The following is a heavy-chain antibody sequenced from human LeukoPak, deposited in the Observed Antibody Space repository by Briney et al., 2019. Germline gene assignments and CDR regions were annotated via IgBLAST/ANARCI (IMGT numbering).Heavy chain of an antibody. CDR3: ARELGTSRGFDI. D-gene: IGHD2-2*01. J-gene: IGHJ3*02. CDR2: ISYDGSEK. V-gene: IGHV3-30*03. CDR1: GFTFSTYL. Sequence: PGGSLRLSCAASGFTFSTYLFHWVRQAPGKGLEWVAVISYDGSEKYYADSVRGRFTMFRDDGKNALYLQMNSLTAEETAIYYCARELGTSRGFDIWGQGTMVTVSS.